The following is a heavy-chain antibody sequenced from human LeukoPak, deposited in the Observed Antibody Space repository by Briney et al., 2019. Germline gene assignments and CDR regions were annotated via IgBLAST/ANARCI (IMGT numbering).Heavy chain of an antibody. V-gene: IGHV1-46*01. CDR2: INPGGDNT. D-gene: IGHD5-24*01. J-gene: IGHJ3*02. CDR3: ARIRDGYNDAYDI. Sequence: ASVKVSCKASGYTFTKSYIHWVQQAPGQRLEWMGLINPGGDNTNYAQNFQGRVTMTSDTSARTVYMELSSLRSEDTAIYYCARIRDGYNDAYDIWGQGTVVTVPS. CDR1: GYTFTKSY.